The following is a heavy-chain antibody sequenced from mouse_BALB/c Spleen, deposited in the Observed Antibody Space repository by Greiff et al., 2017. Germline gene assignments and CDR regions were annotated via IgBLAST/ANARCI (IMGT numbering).Heavy chain of an antibody. CDR2: IDPENGNT. CDR3: ASSHFAY. J-gene: IGHJ3*01. V-gene: IGHV14-1*02. D-gene: IGHD6-1*01. Sequence: VQLQQSGAELVRPGALVKLSCKASGFNINDYYMHWVKQRPEQGLEWIGWIDPENGNTIYDTKFQGKASITADTSSNTAYLQLSSLTSEDTAVYYCASSHFAYWGQGTLVTVSA. CDR1: GFNINDYY.